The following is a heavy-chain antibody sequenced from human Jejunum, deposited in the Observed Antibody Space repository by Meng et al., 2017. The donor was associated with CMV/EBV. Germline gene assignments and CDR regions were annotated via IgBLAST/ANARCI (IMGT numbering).Heavy chain of an antibody. Sequence: TFNRNAMDWVRQAPGKGLEWVSGISWNSISIAYADSVKGRFTISRDNAKHSIYLQMNSLRAEDTALYYCAKDLSTVTSPYYYGMDVWGQGTTVTVSS. CDR3: AKDLSTVTSPYYYGMDV. CDR2: ISWNSISI. J-gene: IGHJ6*02. CDR1: TFNRNA. V-gene: IGHV3-9*01. D-gene: IGHD4-17*01.